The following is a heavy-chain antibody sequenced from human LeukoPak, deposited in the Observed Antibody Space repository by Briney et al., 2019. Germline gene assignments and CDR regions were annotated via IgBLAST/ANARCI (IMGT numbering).Heavy chain of an antibody. CDR2: ISGSGGST. V-gene: IGHV3-23*01. D-gene: IGHD1-7*01. CDR3: AKDLYNWNLVQLPPVWDY. J-gene: IGHJ4*02. CDR1: GFTFSSYA. Sequence: AGGALRLSCAASGFTFSSYAMSWVRQAPGKGLEWVSAISGSGGSTYYADSVKGRFTISRDNSKNTLYLQMSSLRAEDTAVYYCAKDLYNWNLVQLPPVWDYWGQGTLVTVSS.